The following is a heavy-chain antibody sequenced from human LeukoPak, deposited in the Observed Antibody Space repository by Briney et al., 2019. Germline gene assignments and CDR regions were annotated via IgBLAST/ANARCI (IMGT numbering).Heavy chain of an antibody. J-gene: IGHJ4*02. D-gene: IGHD1-26*01. CDR2: INHSGST. CDR1: GGSFSGYY. Sequence: SETLSLTCAVYGGSFSGYYWSWIRQPPGKGLEWIGEINHSGSTNYDPSLKSRVTISVDTSKNQFSLKLSSVTAADTAVYYCASYPWAQYWGQGTLVTVSS. CDR3: ASYPWAQY. V-gene: IGHV4-34*01.